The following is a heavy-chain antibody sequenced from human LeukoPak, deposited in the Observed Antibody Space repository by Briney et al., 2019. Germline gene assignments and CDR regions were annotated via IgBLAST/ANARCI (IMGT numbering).Heavy chain of an antibody. CDR2: ISGSGGST. Sequence: PGGSLRLSCAASGFTFSSYAMSWVRQAPGKGLEWVSAISGSGGSTYYADSVKGRFTISRDNSKNTLYLQMNSLRAEDTAVYYCAKDLPSYYYDSSGYYQLFDYWGQGTLVTVSS. CDR1: GFTFSSYA. CDR3: AKDLPSYYYDSSGYYQLFDY. D-gene: IGHD3-22*01. V-gene: IGHV3-23*01. J-gene: IGHJ4*02.